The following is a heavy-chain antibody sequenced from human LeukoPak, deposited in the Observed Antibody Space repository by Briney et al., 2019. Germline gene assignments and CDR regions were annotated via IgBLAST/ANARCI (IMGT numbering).Heavy chain of an antibody. Sequence: GGSLRLSCAASGFTVSSNYMSWVRQAPGKGLEWVSVIYSGGSTYYADSVKGRFTISRDNSKNTLYLQMNSLRAEDTAVYYCARGARTADFDYWGQGTLVTVSS. CDR3: ARGARTADFDY. CDR2: IYSGGST. CDR1: GFTVSSNY. J-gene: IGHJ4*02. V-gene: IGHV3-66*01. D-gene: IGHD1-1*01.